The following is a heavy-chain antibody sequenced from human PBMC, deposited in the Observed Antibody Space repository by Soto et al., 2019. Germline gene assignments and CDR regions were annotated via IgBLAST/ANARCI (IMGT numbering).Heavy chain of an antibody. V-gene: IGHV1-69*01. CDR2: IIPMFGTA. CDR3: ARGWETVGTTTPFAY. D-gene: IGHD1-26*01. J-gene: IGHJ4*02. CDR1: GGTFSTYA. Sequence: QVQLVQSGAEVKKPGSSVKVSCKASGGTFSTYAITWVRQAPGQGLEWMGGIIPMFGTANYAQKFRGRVTVTADESTSTAHMELRSLRSEDTAVYYCARGWETVGTTTPFAYWGQGTLVTVSS.